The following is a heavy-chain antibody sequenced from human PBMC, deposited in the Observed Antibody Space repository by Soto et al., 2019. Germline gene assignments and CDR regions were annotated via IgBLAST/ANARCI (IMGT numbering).Heavy chain of an antibody. V-gene: IGHV4-39*01. D-gene: IGHD6-13*01. Sequence: SETLSLTCTVSGGSISSSSYYWGWIRQPPGKGLEWIGSIYYSGSTYYNPSLKSRVTISVDTSKNQFSLKLSAVTAADTAVYYCLGRGGIAAAGSVDYWGQGTLVTVSS. J-gene: IGHJ4*02. CDR1: GGSISSSSYY. CDR2: IYYSGST. CDR3: LGRGGIAAAGSVDY.